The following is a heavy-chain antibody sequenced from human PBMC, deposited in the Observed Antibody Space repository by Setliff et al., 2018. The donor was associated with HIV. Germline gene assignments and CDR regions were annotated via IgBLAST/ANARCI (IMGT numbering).Heavy chain of an antibody. CDR2: IYYSGST. CDR1: GGSIWNYY. Sequence: SETLSLTCTVSGGSIWNYYWSWIRQPPGKGLEWIGTIYYSGSTYYNPSLKSRVTISTDTSKNQFSLKVRSVTAADTAVYYCARQVTAVGYFETAAGSFNYWGPGTLVTV. V-gene: IGHV4-39*01. J-gene: IGHJ4*02. D-gene: IGHD4-4*01. CDR3: ARQVTAVGYFETAAGSFNY.